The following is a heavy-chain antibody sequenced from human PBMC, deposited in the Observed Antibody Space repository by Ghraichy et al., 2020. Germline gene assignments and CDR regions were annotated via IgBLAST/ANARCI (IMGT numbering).Heavy chain of an antibody. CDR2: INRDGSST. CDR3: ATYSSSWTYFDY. V-gene: IGHV3-74*01. CDR1: GLTFSSHW. D-gene: IGHD6-13*01. Sequence: LSLTCAVSGLTFSSHWMHWVRQAPGKGLEWVSRINRDGSSTDYAHSVKGRFTISRDNAKDTLYLQMNSLRVEDMAVYYCATYSSSWTYFDYWGQGTLVTVSS. J-gene: IGHJ4*02.